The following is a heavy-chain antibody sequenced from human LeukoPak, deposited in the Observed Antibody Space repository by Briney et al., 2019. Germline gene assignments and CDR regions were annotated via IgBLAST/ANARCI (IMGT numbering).Heavy chain of an antibody. V-gene: IGHV1-18*01. CDR3: ARGYCSSTSCLIPGDAFDI. Sequence: ASVKVSCKASGYTFTSYGISWVRQAPGQGLEWMGWISAYNGNTNYAQKLRGRVTMTTDTSTSTAYMELRSLRSDDTAVYYCARGYCSSTSCLIPGDAFDIWGQGTMVTVSS. CDR2: ISAYNGNT. D-gene: IGHD2-2*01. CDR1: GYTFTSYG. J-gene: IGHJ3*02.